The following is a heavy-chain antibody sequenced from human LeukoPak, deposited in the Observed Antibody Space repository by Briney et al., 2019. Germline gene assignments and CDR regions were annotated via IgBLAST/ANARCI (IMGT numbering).Heavy chain of an antibody. D-gene: IGHD1-26*01. Sequence: ASVKVSCKASGYTFTSYYMHWVRQAPGQGLEWMGIINPSCGSTSYAQKFQGRVTMTRDMSTSTVYMELSSLRSEDTAVYYCARDPEIIYSGSYFDYWGQGTLVTVSS. V-gene: IGHV1-46*01. CDR1: GYTFTSYY. J-gene: IGHJ4*02. CDR3: ARDPEIIYSGSYFDY. CDR2: INPSCGST.